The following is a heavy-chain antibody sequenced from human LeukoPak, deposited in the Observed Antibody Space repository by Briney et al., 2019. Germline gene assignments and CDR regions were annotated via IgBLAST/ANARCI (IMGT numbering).Heavy chain of an antibody. CDR2: ISSSSSTI. CDR3: ARSGAYYDILTGYYIDY. J-gene: IGHJ4*02. Sequence: GGSLRLSCAASGFTFCGYEMNWVGQAPGQGLVGGSYISSSSSTISYADSVKGRFTISRDNAKNSLYLQMNSLRAEDTAVYYCARSGAYYDILTGYYIDYWGQGTLVTVYS. D-gene: IGHD3-9*01. V-gene: IGHV3-48*03. CDR1: GFTFCGYE.